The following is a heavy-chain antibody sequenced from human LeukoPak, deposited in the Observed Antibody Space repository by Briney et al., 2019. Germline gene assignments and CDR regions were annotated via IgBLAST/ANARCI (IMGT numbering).Heavy chain of an antibody. J-gene: IGHJ4*02. CDR1: GYTFTSYD. V-gene: IGHV1-8*01. CDR3: ARGPPGGWFGELSYDY. Sequence: AAVKVSCKASGYTFTSYDINWVRQATGQGLEWMGWMNPNSGNTGYAQKFQGRVTMTRNTSISTAYMELSSPRSEDTAVYYCARGPPGGWFGELSYDYWGQGTLVTVSS. CDR2: MNPNSGNT. D-gene: IGHD3-10*01.